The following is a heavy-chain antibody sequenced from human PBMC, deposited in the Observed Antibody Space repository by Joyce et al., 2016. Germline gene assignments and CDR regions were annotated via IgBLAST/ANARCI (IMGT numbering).Heavy chain of an antibody. D-gene: IGHD4-17*01. J-gene: IGHJ1*01. CDR2: ISYEGRNK. CDR3: AKSLYADYPLRFAEYYQH. V-gene: IGHV3-30*18. Sequence: QVQLVDSGGGVVQPGRSLRLSCAAAGFTFSSSAMYWVRQAPGKGLEWETVISYEGRNKHYEDSVKGRFTISRDNSKNTLYLQMNRLRPDDTAVYYCAKSLYADYPLRFAEYYQHWGQGTLVTVSS. CDR1: GFTFSSSA.